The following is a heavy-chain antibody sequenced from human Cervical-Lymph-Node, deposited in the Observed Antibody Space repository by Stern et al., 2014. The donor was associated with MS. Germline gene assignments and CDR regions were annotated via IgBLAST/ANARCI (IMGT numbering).Heavy chain of an antibody. Sequence: VQLVESGGGLVKPGGSLRLSCAASGFIFSRYSMSWIRQAPGKGLEWVSSITSDSKYIHYAESLKGRITITRENAENSLYLQMNGLRVEDTAVYYCAKQHAGLRGDWFDPWGQGTLVTVSP. J-gene: IGHJ5*02. V-gene: IGHV3-21*01. D-gene: IGHD4-17*01. CDR3: AKQHAGLRGDWFDP. CDR2: ITSDSKYI. CDR1: GFIFSRYS.